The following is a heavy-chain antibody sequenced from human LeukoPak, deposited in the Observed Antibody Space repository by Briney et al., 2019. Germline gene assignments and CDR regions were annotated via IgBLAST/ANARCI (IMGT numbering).Heavy chain of an antibody. CDR1: GFSFSSYW. J-gene: IGHJ4*02. V-gene: IGHV3-30*03. CDR3: ARGPRVVPPWLDY. Sequence: PGGSLRLSCAASGFSFSSYWVSWVRQAPGKGLEWVAVISCDGSNKYYADSVKGRFTISRDNSKNTLYLQMNSLRAEDAAVYYCARGPRVVPPWLDYWGQGTLVTVSS. CDR2: ISCDGSNK. D-gene: IGHD2-15*01.